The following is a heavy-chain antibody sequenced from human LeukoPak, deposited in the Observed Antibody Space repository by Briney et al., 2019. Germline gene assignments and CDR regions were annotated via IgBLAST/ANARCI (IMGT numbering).Heavy chain of an antibody. V-gene: IGHV3-33*01. Sequence: GKSLRLSCAASGFTFSSYGMHWVRQAPGKGLEWVAVIWYDGSKENYVDSVKGRVTISRDNLKNTLYLQMNSLRAEDTAVYYCGSSGEVDYWGQGTLVTVSS. CDR1: GFTFSSYG. CDR2: IWYDGSKE. CDR3: GSSGEVDY. D-gene: IGHD3-10*01. J-gene: IGHJ4*02.